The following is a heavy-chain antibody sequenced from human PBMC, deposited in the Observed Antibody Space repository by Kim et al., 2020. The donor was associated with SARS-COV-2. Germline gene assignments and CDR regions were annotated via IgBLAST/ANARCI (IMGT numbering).Heavy chain of an antibody. Sequence: GGSLRLSCAASGFTFSNAWMSWVRQTPGKGLEWVGRIKSKADGGTTDYAAPVKGRFTISRDDSKNTLYLQMNSLKTEDTAVYYCALLSLGYWGQRTLVTVSS. V-gene: IGHV3-15*01. D-gene: IGHD2-2*01. CDR3: ALLSLGY. CDR2: IKSKADGGTT. CDR1: GFTFSNAW. J-gene: IGHJ4*02.